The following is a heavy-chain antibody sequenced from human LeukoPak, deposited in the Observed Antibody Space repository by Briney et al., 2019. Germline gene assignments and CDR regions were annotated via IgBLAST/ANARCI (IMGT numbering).Heavy chain of an antibody. CDR2: ITGSGVGT. V-gene: IGHV3-23*01. J-gene: IGHJ4*02. D-gene: IGHD6-13*01. CDR3: ATGYSSSWFTYYFDY. Sequence: PGGSLRLSCAASGFTFSSYAMSWVRQAPGKGLEWVSAITGSGVGTYDADSVKGRFTISRDNSKNTLYLQMNSLRAEDTAVYYCATGYSSSWFTYYFDYWGQGTLVTVSS. CDR1: GFTFSSYA.